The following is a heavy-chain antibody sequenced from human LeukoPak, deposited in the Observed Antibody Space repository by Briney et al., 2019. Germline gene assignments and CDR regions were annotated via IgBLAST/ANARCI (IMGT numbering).Heavy chain of an antibody. CDR2: INHSGST. Sequence: SETLSLTCAVYGGSFSGYYWSWIRQPPGKGLEWIGEINHSGSTNYNPSLKSRVTISVDTSKNQFSLKLSSVTAADTAVYYCARVGGGCDCSSTSCCYYYGMDVWGQGTTVTVSS. D-gene: IGHD2-2*01. CDR3: ARVGGGCDCSSTSCCYYYGMDV. J-gene: IGHJ6*02. V-gene: IGHV4-34*01. CDR1: GGSFSGYY.